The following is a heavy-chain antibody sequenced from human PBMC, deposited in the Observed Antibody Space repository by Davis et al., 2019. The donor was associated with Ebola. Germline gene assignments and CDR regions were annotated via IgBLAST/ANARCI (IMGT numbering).Heavy chain of an antibody. D-gene: IGHD6-6*01. V-gene: IGHV1-8*01. CDR2: MNPNSGNT. J-gene: IGHJ5*02. CDR1: GYTFTSYD. CDR3: ARGRAVRPRFDWFDP. Sequence: AASVKVSCKASGYTFTSYDINWVRQATGQGLEWMGWMNPNSGNTGHAQKFQGRVTMTRNTSISTAYMELSSLRSEDTAVYYCARGRAVRPRFDWFDPWGQGTLVTVSS.